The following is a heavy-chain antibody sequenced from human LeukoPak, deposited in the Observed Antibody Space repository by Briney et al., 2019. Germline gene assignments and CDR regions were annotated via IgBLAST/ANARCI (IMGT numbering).Heavy chain of an antibody. J-gene: IGHJ4*02. V-gene: IGHV1-8*02. Sequence: ASVKVSCKASGYTFTSYYMHWARQATGQGLEWMGWMNPNSGNTGYAQKFQGRVTMTRNTSISTAYMELSSLRSEDAAVYYCARGLGRTAMVTRGEVRFDYWGQGTLVTVSS. CDR2: MNPNSGNT. CDR1: GYTFTSYY. D-gene: IGHD5-18*01. CDR3: ARGLGRTAMVTRGEVRFDY.